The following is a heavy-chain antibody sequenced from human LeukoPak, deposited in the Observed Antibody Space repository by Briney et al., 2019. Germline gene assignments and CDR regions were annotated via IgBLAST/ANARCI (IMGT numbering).Heavy chain of an antibody. V-gene: IGHV3-23*01. D-gene: IGHD5-24*01. J-gene: IGHJ5*02. CDR2: ISGSGGTST. Sequence: GGSLRLSCAASGFSFSSYAMSWVRQAPGKGLEWVSAISGSGGTSTYYADSVKGRFTISRDNSKSTLYIQMNSLRSEDTAVYYCARDNSVRDEAWWFNPWGQGTLVTVSS. CDR3: ARDNSVRDEAWWFNP. CDR1: GFSFSSYA.